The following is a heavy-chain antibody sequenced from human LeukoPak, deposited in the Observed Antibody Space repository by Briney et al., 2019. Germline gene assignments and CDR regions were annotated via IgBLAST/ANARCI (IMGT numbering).Heavy chain of an antibody. Sequence: GSLRLSCAASGFTFSSYAMHWVRQAPGKGLEWVAVLSYDGSNKYYADSVKGRFTISRDNSKNTLYLQMNSLRAEDTAVYYCARDRAMSFDYWGRGTLVTVSS. V-gene: IGHV3-30-3*01. J-gene: IGHJ4*02. D-gene: IGHD2-2*01. CDR2: LSYDGSNK. CDR3: ARDRAMSFDY. CDR1: GFTFSSYA.